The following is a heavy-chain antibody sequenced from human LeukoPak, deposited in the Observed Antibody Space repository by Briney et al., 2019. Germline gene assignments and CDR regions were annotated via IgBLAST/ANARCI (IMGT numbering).Heavy chain of an antibody. J-gene: IGHJ6*02. CDR3: ARQLVMDYYYGMDV. CDR2: ISAYNGNT. Sequence: GASVKVSCRASGYTFTSYGISCVRQAPGQGLEWMGWISAYNGNTNYAQKLQGRVTMTTDTSTSTAYMELRSLRSDDTAVYYCARQLVMDYYYGMDVWGQGTTVTVSS. D-gene: IGHD6-13*01. V-gene: IGHV1-18*01. CDR1: GYTFTSYG.